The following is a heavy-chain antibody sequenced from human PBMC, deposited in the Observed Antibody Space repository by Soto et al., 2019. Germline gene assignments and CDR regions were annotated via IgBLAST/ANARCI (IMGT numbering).Heavy chain of an antibody. J-gene: IGHJ6*02. Sequence: QITLKESGPTLVKPTQTLTLTCTFSGLSLRTTGVGVGWVRQPPGKALEWLALLYWDDDKRYSPSLKSRLTITKDTSEKPVVLTMTNMDTVDTATYYCVQSRCGGDCLQVYSSHSYYCLDVWGQGTTVTVSS. CDR2: LYWDDDK. D-gene: IGHD2-21*02. CDR3: VQSRCGGDCLQVYSSHSYYCLDV. CDR1: GLSLRTTGVG. V-gene: IGHV2-5*02.